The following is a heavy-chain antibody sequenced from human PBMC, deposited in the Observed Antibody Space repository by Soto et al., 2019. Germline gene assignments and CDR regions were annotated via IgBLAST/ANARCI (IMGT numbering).Heavy chain of an antibody. Sequence: PGGSLRLSCAASGFTFSSYAMSWVRQAPGKGLEWVSAISGSGDSTYYADSVKGRFTISRDNSKNTLDLQMSSLRAEDTAVYYCAKGCGVNCFWFDPWGQGTLVTVSS. V-gene: IGHV3-23*01. J-gene: IGHJ5*02. D-gene: IGHD2-21*02. CDR1: GFTFSSYA. CDR3: AKGCGVNCFWFDP. CDR2: ISGSGDST.